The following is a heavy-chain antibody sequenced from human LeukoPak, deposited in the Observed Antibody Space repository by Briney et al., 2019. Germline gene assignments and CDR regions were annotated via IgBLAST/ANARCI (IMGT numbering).Heavy chain of an antibody. CDR2: IYYNGKT. V-gene: IGHV4-39*01. Sequence: SETLSLTCTVPGGSVTYTNYYWGWIRQPPGKGLQWIGVIYYNGKTYYNPSLKSRVTVAVDTSKNQFSLKLSSVTAADTAVYYCARPSTKYSSSSGYFQHWGQGTLVTVSS. CDR1: GGSVTYTNYY. J-gene: IGHJ1*01. D-gene: IGHD6-6*01. CDR3: ARPSTKYSSSSGYFQH.